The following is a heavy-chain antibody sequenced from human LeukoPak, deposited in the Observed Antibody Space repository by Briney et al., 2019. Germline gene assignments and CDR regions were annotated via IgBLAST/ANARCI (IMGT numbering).Heavy chain of an antibody. CDR2: IYSSGST. J-gene: IGHJ6*03. V-gene: IGHV4-59*05. CDR3: AKARPLDYYYYYYMDV. D-gene: IGHD3-16*02. Sequence: TPSETLSLTCSVSGGSISTYYWTWIRQPPGKGLEWIGSIYSSGSTYYNSSLKSRVTISIDTSKNQVSLKMSSVTAADTAVYYCAKARPLDYYYYYYMDVWGKGTTVTVSS. CDR1: GGSISTYY.